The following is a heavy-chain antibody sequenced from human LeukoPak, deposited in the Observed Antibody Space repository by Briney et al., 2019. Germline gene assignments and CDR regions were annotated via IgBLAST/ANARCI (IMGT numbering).Heavy chain of an antibody. D-gene: IGHD5-12*01. CDR2: TIPMFGIV. CDR3: ARDGPHSAGYSYGLGYYGMDV. CDR1: GGTFSSYA. Sequence: SVKVSCKASGGTFSSYAISWVRLAPGQGLEWMGRTIPMFGIVNYAQKFQGRVTIIADKSTSTAYVEVSSLRSEDTAVYYCARDGPHSAGYSYGLGYYGMDVWGQGTTVTVS. J-gene: IGHJ6*02. V-gene: IGHV1-69*04.